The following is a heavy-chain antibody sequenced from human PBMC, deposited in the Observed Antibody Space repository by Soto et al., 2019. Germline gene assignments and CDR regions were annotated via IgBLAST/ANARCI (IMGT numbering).Heavy chain of an antibody. CDR1: GFTFSHYA. D-gene: IGHD3-10*01. CDR2: ISGSDGST. CDR3: AKKSHYGSGAYLYYFDY. Sequence: EVQLLESGGGLVQPGGSLRLSCAASGFTFSHYAMSWVRQAPGKGLEWVSTISGSDGSTYYADSVKGRFTISRDNSKNTLYLQMNSLRAEDTAVYYCAKKSHYGSGAYLYYFDYWGQGTLVTVSS. J-gene: IGHJ4*02. V-gene: IGHV3-23*01.